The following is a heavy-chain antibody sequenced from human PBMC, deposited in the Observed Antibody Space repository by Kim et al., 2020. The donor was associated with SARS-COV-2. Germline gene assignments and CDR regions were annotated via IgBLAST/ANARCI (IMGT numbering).Heavy chain of an antibody. CDR3: ERSSPTGERDF. Sequence: SETLSLTCTVSGGSITSSTYYWGWIRQPPGRGLEWIGSISYSGSTYYSPSLKSRITMSVDTSNNQLSLRLTSVTDADTAVYYCERSSPTGERDFWGQGTLVIVST. CDR1: GGSITSSTYY. D-gene: IGHD7-27*01. V-gene: IGHV4-39*01. CDR2: ISYSGST. J-gene: IGHJ4*02.